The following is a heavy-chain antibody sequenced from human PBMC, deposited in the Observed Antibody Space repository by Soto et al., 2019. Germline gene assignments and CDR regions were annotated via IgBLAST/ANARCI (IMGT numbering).Heavy chain of an antibody. V-gene: IGHV4-39*02. Sequence: SETLSLTCAVSGASISRTVFHWGWIRHPPGQGLEWIGSIYEAGTTFYNSSLKSRVTISADTSKNHFSLQLSSVTAADTAVYYCARRGSGHTFDYWGQGTLVTVSS. D-gene: IGHD3-10*01. J-gene: IGHJ4*02. CDR1: GASISRTVFH. CDR3: ARRGSGHTFDY. CDR2: IYEAGTT.